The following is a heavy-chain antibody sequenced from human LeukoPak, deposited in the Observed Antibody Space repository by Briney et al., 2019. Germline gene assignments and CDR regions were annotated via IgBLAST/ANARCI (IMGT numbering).Heavy chain of an antibody. CDR2: ISYSGSI. CDR3: ARAYSSSSMAFDI. CDR1: GGSISSYY. Sequence: SETLSLTCTVSGGSISSYYWSWIRQPPGKGLEWIGYISYSGSINYNPSLKSRVTISVDTSKNQFSLKLSSVTAADTAVYYCARAYSSSSMAFDIWGQGTMVTVSS. V-gene: IGHV4-59*08. D-gene: IGHD6-6*01. J-gene: IGHJ3*02.